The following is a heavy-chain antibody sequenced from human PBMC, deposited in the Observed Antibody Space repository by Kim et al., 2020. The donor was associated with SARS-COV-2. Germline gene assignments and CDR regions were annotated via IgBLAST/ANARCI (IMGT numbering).Heavy chain of an antibody. CDR1: GGSISSSNW. CDR3: ASSEQWLVRSLIR. V-gene: IGHV4-4*02. Sequence: SETLSLTCAVSGGSISSSNWWSWVRQPPGKGLEWIGEIYHSGSTNYNPSLKSRVTISVDKSKNQFSLKLSSVTAADTAVYYCASSEQWLVRSLIRWGQGTLVTVSS. CDR2: IYHSGST. D-gene: IGHD6-19*01. J-gene: IGHJ4*02.